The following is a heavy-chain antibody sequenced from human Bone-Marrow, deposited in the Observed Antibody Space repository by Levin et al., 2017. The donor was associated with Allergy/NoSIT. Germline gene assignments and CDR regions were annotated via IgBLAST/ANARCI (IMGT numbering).Heavy chain of an antibody. D-gene: IGHD2-2*01. CDR1: GGSFNNHY. J-gene: IGHJ3*01. V-gene: IGHV4-34*01. CDR2: IRQSGST. CDR3: ARGGTWPTCLDV. Sequence: TGGSLRLSCVIYGGSFNNHYWSWIRQPPGKGLEWIGEIRQSGSTNYNPSLKSRVTFSMDTSKNQFSLMLTSVTAADTAVYYCARGGTWPTCLDVWGQGTVVTVSS.